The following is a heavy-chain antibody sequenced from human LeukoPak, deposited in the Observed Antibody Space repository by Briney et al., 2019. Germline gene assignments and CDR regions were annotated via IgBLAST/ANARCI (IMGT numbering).Heavy chain of an antibody. Sequence: GGSLRLSCAASGFTFSNAWMSWVHHAPGKGLEWVGCIKSKTESATTDYSAAVKARFTTSRDDSKNRLYLPLKRLKPEDIAVYYCTTALCMSGFDYWGQGTLVTVSS. CDR3: TTALCMSGFDY. J-gene: IGHJ4*02. D-gene: IGHD2-2*01. V-gene: IGHV3-15*01. CDR2: IKSKTESATT. CDR1: GFTFSNAW.